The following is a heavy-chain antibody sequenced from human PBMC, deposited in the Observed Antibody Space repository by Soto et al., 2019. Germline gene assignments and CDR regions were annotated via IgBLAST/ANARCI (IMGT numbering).Heavy chain of an antibody. CDR3: ATVITYYYDSSGYFDY. Sequence: PGGSLRLSCAASGFTFSSYAMSWVRQAPGKGLEWVSAISGSGGSTYYADSVKGRFTISRDNSKNTLYLQMNSLRAEDTAVYYCATVITYYYDSSGYFDYWGQGTLVTVPS. D-gene: IGHD3-22*01. CDR1: GFTFSSYA. J-gene: IGHJ4*02. CDR2: ISGSGGST. V-gene: IGHV3-23*01.